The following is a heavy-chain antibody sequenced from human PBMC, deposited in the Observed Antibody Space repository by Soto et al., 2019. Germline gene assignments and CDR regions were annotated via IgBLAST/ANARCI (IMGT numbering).Heavy chain of an antibody. CDR3: AHSLHYSGTYYIPLFAY. CDR1: GFSLSTSGMC. CDR2: IDWDDDK. J-gene: IGHJ4*02. V-gene: IGHV2-70*12. Sequence: PTLVNPTQTLTLTCTFSGFSLSTSGMCVSWIRQPPGKALEWLARIDWDDDKYYSTSLKTRLTISKNTSKNQVVLTMTNMDPVDTATYYCAHSLHYSGTYYIPLFAYCGKGSLVTVPS. D-gene: IGHD3-10*01.